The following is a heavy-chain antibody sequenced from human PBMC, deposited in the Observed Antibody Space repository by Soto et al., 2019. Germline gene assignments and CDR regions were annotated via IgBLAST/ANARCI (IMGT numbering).Heavy chain of an antibody. CDR3: ARDGAFCSGTGCRDYYHYMDF. Sequence: EVQLVESGGGLVKPGGSLRLSCAASGFSFSDYTMNWVRQAPGKGLEWVSSISGSTTYIYYADSLKGRFTVSRDNAEKSLYLKMHSLRAEDTAVYYCARDGAFCSGTGCRDYYHYMDFWGKGTTVTVSS. J-gene: IGHJ6*03. D-gene: IGHD2-2*01. CDR1: GFSFSDYT. CDR2: ISGSTTYI. V-gene: IGHV3-21*01.